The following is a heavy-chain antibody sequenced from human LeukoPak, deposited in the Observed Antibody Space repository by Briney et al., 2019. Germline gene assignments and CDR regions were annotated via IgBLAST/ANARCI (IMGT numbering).Heavy chain of an antibody. Sequence: GGSLRLSCAASGFTLSSKYMSWVPQAPGKGLERLSVICVGGSTFYADSVKGRFTISRDNSKNTLYLQMNSLRADDTAVYYCARDHRNAGVFDYWGQGTLVTVSS. CDR2: ICVGGST. CDR3: ARDHRNAGVFDY. CDR1: GFTLSSKY. D-gene: IGHD2-2*01. J-gene: IGHJ4*02. V-gene: IGHV3-53*01.